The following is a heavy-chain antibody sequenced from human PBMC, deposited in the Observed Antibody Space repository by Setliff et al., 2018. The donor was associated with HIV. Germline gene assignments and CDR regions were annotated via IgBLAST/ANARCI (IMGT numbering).Heavy chain of an antibody. Sequence: ASVKVSCKASGGTFSSYAISWVRQTPGQGLEWMGWISAYNGNTNYAQKIQGRITMTTDTSTSTAYMELRSLRSEDTAVYYCARDKEMATIAYAFDIWGQGTMGTVS. CDR3: ARDKEMATIAYAFDI. CDR1: GGTFSSYA. CDR2: ISAYNGNT. V-gene: IGHV1-18*01. J-gene: IGHJ3*02. D-gene: IGHD5-12*01.